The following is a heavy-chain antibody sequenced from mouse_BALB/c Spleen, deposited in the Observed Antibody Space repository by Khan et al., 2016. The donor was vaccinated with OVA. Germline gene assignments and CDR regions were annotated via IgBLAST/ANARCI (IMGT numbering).Heavy chain of an antibody. J-gene: IGHJ2*01. V-gene: IGHV1-9*01. CDR2: ILPGSGNT. Sequence: VQLQQSGAELMKPGASVKISCKASGYTFSNYWIDWVKQRPGHGLEWIGEILPGSGNTNYNERFKGKATFTSDTSSNTAYMQLSSLTSEDSAVYFCARMKYCSRDYFDYWGQGTILTVSS. CDR1: GYTFSNYW. D-gene: IGHD1-1*01. CDR3: ARMKYCSRDYFDY.